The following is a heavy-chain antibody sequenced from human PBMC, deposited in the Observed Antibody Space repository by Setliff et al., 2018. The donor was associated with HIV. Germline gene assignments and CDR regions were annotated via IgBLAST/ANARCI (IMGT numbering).Heavy chain of an antibody. J-gene: IGHJ4*02. CDR3: ARGAVVTNYFDY. CDR2: IIPIFGTA. V-gene: IGHV1-69*13. CDR1: NYTLINYG. D-gene: IGHD2-15*01. Sequence: SVKVSCKASNYTLINYGVSWVRQAPGQGLEWMGGIIPIFGTANYAQKFQGRVTITADESTSTAYMELSSLRSEDTAVYYCARGAVVTNYFDYWGQGTLVTVSS.